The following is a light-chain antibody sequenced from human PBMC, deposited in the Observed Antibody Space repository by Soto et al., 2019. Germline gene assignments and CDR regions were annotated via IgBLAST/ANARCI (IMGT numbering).Light chain of an antibody. J-gene: IGKJ2*03. Sequence: SPGESATLSCRASRDVSTNLAWFQQKPGQTPRLVLYGASKRATGIPARFSGSGSGTHFTLTISSLQSEDFGVYYCQHYNNWPPYSFGQGTKVDIK. V-gene: IGKV3D-15*01. CDR1: RDVSTN. CDR3: QHYNNWPPYS. CDR2: GAS.